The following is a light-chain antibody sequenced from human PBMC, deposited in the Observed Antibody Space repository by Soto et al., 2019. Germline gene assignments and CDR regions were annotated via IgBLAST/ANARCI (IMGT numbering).Light chain of an antibody. J-gene: IGKJ4*01. CDR2: GVS. CDR3: QQYGSS. Sequence: EIVLTQSPGTLSLSPGERATLSCRASQSLSTYLAWYQQKPGQAPRLLIYGVSSRATGIPDRFSGSGSGTDFTLTNSRLEPEDFAVYYCQQYGSSFGGGTKVEIK. V-gene: IGKV3-20*01. CDR1: QSLSTY.